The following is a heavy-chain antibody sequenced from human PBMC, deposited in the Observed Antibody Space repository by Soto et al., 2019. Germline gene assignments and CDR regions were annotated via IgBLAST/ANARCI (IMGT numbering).Heavy chain of an antibody. J-gene: IGHJ5*02. D-gene: IGHD3-10*01. V-gene: IGHV4-34*01. CDR3: ARGKDWYYGSGSYYNWFDP. Sequence: SETLSLTCAVYGGSFSGYYWSWIRQPPGKGLEWIGEINHSGSTNYNPSLKSRVTISVDTSKNQFSLKLSSVTAADTAVYYCARGKDWYYGSGSYYNWFDPWGQGTLVT. CDR2: INHSGST. CDR1: GGSFSGYY.